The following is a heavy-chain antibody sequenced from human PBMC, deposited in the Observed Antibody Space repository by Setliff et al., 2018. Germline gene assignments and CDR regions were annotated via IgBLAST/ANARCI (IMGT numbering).Heavy chain of an antibody. CDR2: FDPEDGET. V-gene: IGHV1-24*01. CDR1: GSTLTELS. J-gene: IGHJ3*02. CDR3: TTTHYDSRGYYYLERSAFDI. D-gene: IGHD3-22*01. Sequence: DSVQVSCQVSGSTLTELSRHWVRQAPGKGLEWMGGFDPEDGETIYAQKFQGRVTMTEDTSTDTAYMELSSLRSEDTAVYYCTTTHYDSRGYYYLERSAFDIWGQGTMVTVSS.